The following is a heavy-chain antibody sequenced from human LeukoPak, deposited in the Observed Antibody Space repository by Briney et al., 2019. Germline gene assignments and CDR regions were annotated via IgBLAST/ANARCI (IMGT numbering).Heavy chain of an antibody. V-gene: IGHV1-18*01. CDR1: GYTFTSYG. CDR3: ARPKDYYYDSSGHYFDY. J-gene: IGHJ4*02. Sequence: GASVKVSCTASGYTFTSYGISWVRQAPGQGLEWMGWISAYSGNTNYAQKLQGRVTMTTDTSTSTAYMELRSLRSDGTAVYYCARPKDYYYDSSGHYFDYWGQGTLVTVSS. D-gene: IGHD3-22*01. CDR2: ISAYSGNT.